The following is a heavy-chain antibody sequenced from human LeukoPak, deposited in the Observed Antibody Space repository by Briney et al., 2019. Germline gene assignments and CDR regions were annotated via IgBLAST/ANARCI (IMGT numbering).Heavy chain of an antibody. CDR1: GGSISSSSYY. Sequence: SETLSLTCTVSGGSISSSSYYWGWLRQPPGKGLEWFGSIYYSGSTYYNPSLKSRVTISVDTSKNQFSLKLSSVTAADTAVYYCARQRGYYFDYWGQGTLVTVSS. J-gene: IGHJ4*02. D-gene: IGHD3-16*01. CDR3: ARQRGYYFDY. CDR2: IYYSGST. V-gene: IGHV4-39*01.